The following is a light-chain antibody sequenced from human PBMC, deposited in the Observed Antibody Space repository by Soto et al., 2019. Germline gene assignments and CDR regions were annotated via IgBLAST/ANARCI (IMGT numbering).Light chain of an antibody. J-gene: IGKJ2*01. CDR1: QDISHY. CDR2: DAS. Sequence: DIQMTQSPSSLSASVGDRVTITCQASQDISHYLNWYQQKPGKAPKLLIYDASNLETGVPSRFSGSGSGTDFTFNISSLQPEDIATYYCQQYDNLPYTFGQGTKLEIK. V-gene: IGKV1-33*01. CDR3: QQYDNLPYT.